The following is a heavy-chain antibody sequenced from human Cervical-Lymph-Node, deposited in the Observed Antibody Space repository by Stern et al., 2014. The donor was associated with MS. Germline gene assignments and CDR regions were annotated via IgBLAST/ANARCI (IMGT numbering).Heavy chain of an antibody. CDR3: ARGISMIVVDMGY. Sequence: QVQLVQSGSELKKPGASVKVSCKASGYSFSSYAMNWVRQAPGQGLEWMGCINTHTGNATYAQGFTGRFVFSLDTSVSTAYMQISSLKAEDTAVYYCARGISMIVVDMGYWGQGTLVTVSS. J-gene: IGHJ4*02. CDR1: GYSFSSYA. D-gene: IGHD3-22*01. V-gene: IGHV7-4-1*02. CDR2: INTHTGNA.